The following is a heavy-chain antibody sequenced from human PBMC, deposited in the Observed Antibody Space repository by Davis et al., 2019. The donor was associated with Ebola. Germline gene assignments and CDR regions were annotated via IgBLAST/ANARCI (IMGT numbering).Heavy chain of an antibody. CDR2: IKQDGSEI. Sequence: GESLKISCAASGFTLSNYWMSWVRQAPGKGLEWVASIKQDGSEIYYVDSVKGRFTISRDNAKSSLSLQMNSLRAEDTAVYYCARGWSYPGVWGQGTMVTVSS. V-gene: IGHV3-7*03. CDR3: ARGWSYPGV. J-gene: IGHJ3*01. D-gene: IGHD1-26*01. CDR1: GFTLSNYW.